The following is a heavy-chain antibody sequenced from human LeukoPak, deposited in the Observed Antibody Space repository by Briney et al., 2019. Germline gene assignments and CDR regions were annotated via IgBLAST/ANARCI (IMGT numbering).Heavy chain of an antibody. CDR1: GFTFSSYS. CDR3: ARDMVRGVSWSMDV. CDR2: IKQDGSEK. D-gene: IGHD3-10*01. V-gene: IGHV3-7*01. Sequence: GGSLRLSCAASGFTFSSYSMNWVRQAPGKGLEWVANIKQDGSEKYYVDSVKGRFTISRDNAKNSLYLQMNSLRAEDTAVYYCARDMVRGVSWSMDVWGKGTTVTISS. J-gene: IGHJ6*03.